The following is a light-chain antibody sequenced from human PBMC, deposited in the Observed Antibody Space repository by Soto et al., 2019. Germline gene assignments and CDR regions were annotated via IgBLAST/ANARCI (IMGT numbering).Light chain of an antibody. CDR2: DAS. V-gene: IGKV3-11*01. J-gene: IGKJ4*01. CDR3: QHRANWPLT. CDR1: QSVSSY. Sequence: EIVLTQSPATQSLSPGDRATLSCRASQSVSSYLAWYQQRPGQAPRLLIYDASNRATGVPARFSGSGSGTDFTLTISSLEPEDFAVYYCQHRANWPLTFGGGTKLAIK.